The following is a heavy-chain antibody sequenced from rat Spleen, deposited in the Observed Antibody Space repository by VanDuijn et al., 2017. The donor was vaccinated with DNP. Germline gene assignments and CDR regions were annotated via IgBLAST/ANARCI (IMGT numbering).Heavy chain of an antibody. CDR3: ARHPQTTGIPDY. D-gene: IGHD1-7*01. CDR1: GFTFSTYW. J-gene: IGHJ2*01. CDR2: ISTDGDTT. Sequence: EVQLVESGGGLVQPGNSLKLSCVASGFTFSTYWMYWIRQAPGKGLEWVASISTDGDTTYYPDSVKGRFTISRDNAKNTQYLQLDSLRSEDTATYYCARHPQTTGIPDYWGHGVMVTVSS. V-gene: IGHV5-58*01.